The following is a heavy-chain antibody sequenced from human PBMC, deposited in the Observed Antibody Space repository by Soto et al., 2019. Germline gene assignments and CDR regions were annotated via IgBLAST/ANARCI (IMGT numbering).Heavy chain of an antibody. V-gene: IGHV3-13*01. CDR2: IGTAGDT. Sequence: GGSLRLSCAASGFTFSSYDMHWVRQATGKGLEWVSAIGTAGDTYYPGSVKGRFTISRENAKNSLYLQMNSLRAGDTAVYYCARAYYGDHRGVGFGWQDYWGQGTLVTVSS. CDR1: GFTFSSYD. J-gene: IGHJ4*02. D-gene: IGHD4-17*01. CDR3: ARAYYGDHRGVGFGWQDY.